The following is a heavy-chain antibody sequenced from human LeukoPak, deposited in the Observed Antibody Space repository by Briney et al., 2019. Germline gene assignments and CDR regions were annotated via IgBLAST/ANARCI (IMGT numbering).Heavy chain of an antibody. CDR1: GGSISSYY. Sequence: KTSETLSLTCTVSGGSISSYYWSWIRQPAGKGLEWIGRIYTSGSPNYNPSLKSRVTMSVDASKKQLSLNLSSVTAADTAVYYCARVSLLEWSFLYFDLWGRSTLVTVSS. V-gene: IGHV4-4*07. D-gene: IGHD3-3*01. J-gene: IGHJ2*01. CDR3: ARVSLLEWSFLYFDL. CDR2: IYTSGSP.